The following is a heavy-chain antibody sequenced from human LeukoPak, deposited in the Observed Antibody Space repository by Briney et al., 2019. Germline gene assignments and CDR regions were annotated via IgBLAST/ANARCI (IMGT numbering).Heavy chain of an antibody. V-gene: IGHV2-70*01. CDR1: GFSLSTSGMC. CDR2: IDWDDDK. Sequence: SGPTLVNPTQTLTLTCTFSGFSLSTSGMCVSWIRQPPGKALEWLALIDWDDDKYYSTSLKTRLTISKDTSKNQVVLTMTKMDPVDTATYYCARISDDILTGYYAPFDYWGQGTLVTVSS. J-gene: IGHJ4*02. CDR3: ARISDDILTGYYAPFDY. D-gene: IGHD3-9*01.